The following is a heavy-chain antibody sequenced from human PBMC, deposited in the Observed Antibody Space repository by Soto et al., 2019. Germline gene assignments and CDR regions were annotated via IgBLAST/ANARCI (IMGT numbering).Heavy chain of an antibody. CDR1: GYTVTSYD. CDR3: ARASSDYYDFWSGYRYYYMDV. V-gene: IGHV1-8*01. CDR2: MNPNSGNT. D-gene: IGHD3-3*01. Sequence: ASVKVSCKASGYTVTSYDINWVRQATGQGLEWMGWMNPNSGNTGDAQKFQGRVTMTRNTSLSKAYLERSSLRSEDTAVYYCARASSDYYDFWSGYRYYYMDVWGKGTTVTVSS. J-gene: IGHJ6*03.